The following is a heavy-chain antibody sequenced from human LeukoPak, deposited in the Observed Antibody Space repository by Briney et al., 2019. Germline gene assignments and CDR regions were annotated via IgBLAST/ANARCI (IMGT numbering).Heavy chain of an antibody. CDR1: GGSISSGDYY. J-gene: IGHJ5*02. Sequence: KPSQTLSLTCTVSGGSISSGDYYWSWIRQPPGKGLEWIGYIYYSGSTYYNPSLKSRVTISVDTSKNQFSLKLSSVTAADTAVYYCARRRQENTAMVRSEWFDPWGQGTLVTVSS. D-gene: IGHD5-18*01. CDR2: IYYSGST. CDR3: ARRRQENTAMVRSEWFDP. V-gene: IGHV4-30-4*01.